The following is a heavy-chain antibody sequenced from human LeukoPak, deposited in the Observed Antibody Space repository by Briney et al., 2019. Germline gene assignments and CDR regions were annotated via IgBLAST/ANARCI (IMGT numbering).Heavy chain of an antibody. CDR2: IYYSGST. J-gene: IGHJ2*01. V-gene: IGHV4-59*08. D-gene: IGHD4-17*01. Sequence: PSETLSLTCTVSGGSISSYYWSWIRQPPGKGLEWIGYIYYSGSTNYNPSLKSRVTISVDTSKDQFSLKLSSVTAADTAVYYCARPPYGDYWYFDLWGRGTLVTVSS. CDR1: GGSISSYY. CDR3: ARPPYGDYWYFDL.